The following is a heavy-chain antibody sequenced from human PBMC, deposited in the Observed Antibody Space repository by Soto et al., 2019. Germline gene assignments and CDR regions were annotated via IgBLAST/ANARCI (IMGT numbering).Heavy chain of an antibody. CDR2: ISAYNGNT. CDR1: GYTFTSYG. V-gene: IGHV1-18*01. J-gene: IGHJ4*02. Sequence: QVQLVQYGAEVKKTGASVKVSCKASGYTFTSYGISWVRQAPGQGLEWMGWISAYNGNTNYAQILQGRVTMTTDTSTSTADMELRSLRSADTAVYYCARESPPADYWGQGTLVTVSS. CDR3: ARESPPADY.